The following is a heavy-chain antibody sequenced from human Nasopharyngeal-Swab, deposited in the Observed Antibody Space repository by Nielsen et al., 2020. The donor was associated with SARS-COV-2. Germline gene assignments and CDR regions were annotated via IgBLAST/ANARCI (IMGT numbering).Heavy chain of an antibody. J-gene: IGHJ2*01. CDR2: IIPILGIA. CDR1: GGTFSSYA. CDR3: ARGDSYGASWYFDL. D-gene: IGHD5-18*01. Sequence: SVKVSCKAPGGTFSSYAISWVRQAPGQGLEWMGRIIPILGIANYAQKFQGRVTITADKSTSTAYMELSSLRSEDTAVYSCARGDSYGASWYFDLWGRGTLVTVSS. V-gene: IGHV1-69*04.